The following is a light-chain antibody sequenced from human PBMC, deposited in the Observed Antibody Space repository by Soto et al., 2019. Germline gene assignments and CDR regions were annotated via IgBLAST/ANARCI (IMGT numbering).Light chain of an antibody. CDR2: EVN. CDR3: SSFAGSNNVL. Sequence: QSVLTQPPSASVSPGQSVTISCTGTNSDVGGYDFVSWYQQHPGKAPKLMIYEVNKRPSGVPDRFSGSKSGNTASLTVSGLQAEDEASYYCSSFAGSNNVLFGGGTKLTVL. CDR1: NSDVGGYDF. V-gene: IGLV2-8*01. J-gene: IGLJ3*02.